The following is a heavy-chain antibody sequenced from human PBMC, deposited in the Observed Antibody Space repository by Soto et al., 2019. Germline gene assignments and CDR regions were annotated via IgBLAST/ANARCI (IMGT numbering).Heavy chain of an antibody. CDR2: SYYRSKWYS. CDR3: VRLIGNSWLES. V-gene: IGHV6-1*01. J-gene: IGHJ5*01. D-gene: IGHD2-8*01. CDR1: GGGVSTNRVT. Sequence: SQTLSLTCDMSGGGVSTNRVTWNSFRQSPSRGLEWLVRSYYRSKWYSDYAGSQQRRINISPHITNNQLSLQRNSVTPDDTADYYYVRLIGNSWLESWVQGTFVTVSS.